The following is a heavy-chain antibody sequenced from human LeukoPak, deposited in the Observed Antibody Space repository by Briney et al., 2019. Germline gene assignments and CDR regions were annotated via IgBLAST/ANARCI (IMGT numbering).Heavy chain of an antibody. CDR3: ARAATVVTSRGYYGMDV. D-gene: IGHD4-23*01. J-gene: IGHJ6*02. CDR1: GFTFSSYG. V-gene: IGHV3-74*01. CDR2: INSDGRST. Sequence: GGSLRLSCAASGFTFSSYGMHWVRQAPGKGLVWVSRINSDGRSTNYADSVKGRFTISRDNAKNTMYLQMNSLRAEDTAVYYCARAATVVTSRGYYGMDVWGQGTTVTVSS.